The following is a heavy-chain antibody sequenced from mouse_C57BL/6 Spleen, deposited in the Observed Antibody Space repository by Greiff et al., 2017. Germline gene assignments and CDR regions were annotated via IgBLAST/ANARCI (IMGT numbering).Heavy chain of an antibody. J-gene: IGHJ2*01. CDR3: ARSGGGYCVFDY. V-gene: IGHV1-52*01. D-gene: IGHD2-3*01. Sequence: QVQLQQPGAELVRPGSSVKLSCKASGYTFTSYWMHWVKPRPIQGLEWIGNIDPSDSETHYNQKFKDKATLTVDKSSSTAYMQLSSLTSEYSAVYYGARSGGGYCVFDYWGQGTTLTVSS. CDR2: IDPSDSET. CDR1: GYTFTSYW.